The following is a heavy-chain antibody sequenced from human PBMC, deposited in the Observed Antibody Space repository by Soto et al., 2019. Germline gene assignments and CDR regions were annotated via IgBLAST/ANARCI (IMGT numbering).Heavy chain of an antibody. CDR2: INYSGSF. Sequence: QVQVQESGPGLVKASDTLSLTCRVSGYFISISHWWGWIRQPPGKGLEWIGHINYSGSFYHDPSLKSRVTMSLDTSTHQFSLRLSSVTAVDTAVYYCARIATTTLGGPIDYWGRGTLVTVSS. CDR3: ARIATTTLGGPIDY. V-gene: IGHV4-28*05. J-gene: IGHJ4*02. CDR1: GYFISISHW. D-gene: IGHD4-4*01.